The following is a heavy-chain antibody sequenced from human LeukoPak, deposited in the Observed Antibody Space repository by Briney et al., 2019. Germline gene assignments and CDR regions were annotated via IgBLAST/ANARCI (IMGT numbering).Heavy chain of an antibody. V-gene: IGHV1-69*04. J-gene: IGHJ4*02. D-gene: IGHD6-19*01. CDR3: ARDEGYSSGWSFFDY. CDR1: GGTFSSYA. Sequence: SVMVSCTASGGTFSSYAISWVRQAPGQGLEWMGRIIPSLGIASYAQKFQGRVTITADKSTSTAYLELSSLRSEDTVVYYCARDEGYSSGWSFFDYWGQGTLVTVSS. CDR2: IIPSLGIA.